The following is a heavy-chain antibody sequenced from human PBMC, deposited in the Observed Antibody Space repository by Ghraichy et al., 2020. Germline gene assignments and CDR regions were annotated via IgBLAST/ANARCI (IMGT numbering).Heavy chain of an antibody. J-gene: IGHJ6*02. Sequence: GGSLRLSCAASGFTFSSYWMHWVRQAPGKGLVWVSRINSDGSSTSYADSVKGRFTISRDNAKNTLYLQMNSLRAEDTAVYYCAKEYYDFWSGYYGYYYYGMDVWGQGTTVTVSS. CDR1: GFTFSSYW. CDR2: INSDGSST. D-gene: IGHD3-3*01. CDR3: AKEYYDFWSGYYGYYYYGMDV. V-gene: IGHV3-74*01.